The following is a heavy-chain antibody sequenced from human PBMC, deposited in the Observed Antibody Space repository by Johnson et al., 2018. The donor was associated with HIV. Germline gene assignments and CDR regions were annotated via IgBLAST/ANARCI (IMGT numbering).Heavy chain of an antibody. CDR3: AKSPGKDHGGKSGAFDF. J-gene: IGHJ3*01. V-gene: IGHV3-33*06. CDR1: GFTFSKFG. Sequence: QVQLVESGGGVVQTGMSLRLSCAASGFTFSKFGMHWVRQAPGKGLEWVAVIWFDGSNEYYADSVKGRFTISRDNSKNTLFLQMNNLKAEDTAVYYCAKSPGKDHGGKSGAFDFWGQGTMVTVSS. D-gene: IGHD4-23*01. CDR2: IWFDGSNE.